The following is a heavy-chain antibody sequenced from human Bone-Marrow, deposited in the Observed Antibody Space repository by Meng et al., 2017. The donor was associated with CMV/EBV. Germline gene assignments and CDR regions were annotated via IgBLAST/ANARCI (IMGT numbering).Heavy chain of an antibody. CDR1: GFSFSDYW. D-gene: IGHD5-12*01. CDR2: IKQDGYEK. J-gene: IGHJ4*02. CDR3: ARATSHIVAIYYFDY. V-gene: IGHV3-7*01. Sequence: GESLKISCVASGFSFSDYWMTWLRQAPGKGLEWVANIKQDGYEKYSVDSVRGRFTISRDNAKNSLYLQMNSLRAEDTAVYYCARATSHIVAIYYFDYWGQGTLVTVSS.